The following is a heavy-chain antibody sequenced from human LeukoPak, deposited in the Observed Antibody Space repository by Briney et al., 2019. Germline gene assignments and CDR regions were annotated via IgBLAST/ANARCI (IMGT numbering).Heavy chain of an antibody. J-gene: IGHJ4*02. D-gene: IGHD2/OR15-2a*01. Sequence: PGKSLRLSCAASRFTFSSYAMHWVRQAPGKGLEWVAVISYDGRNKYYADSVKGRFTISGDNSKNTLYLQMNSLRAEDTAVYYCAKDLDSTIIPRPYWGQGTLVTVSS. V-gene: IGHV3-30-3*01. CDR1: RFTFSSYA. CDR3: AKDLDSTIIPRPY. CDR2: ISYDGRNK.